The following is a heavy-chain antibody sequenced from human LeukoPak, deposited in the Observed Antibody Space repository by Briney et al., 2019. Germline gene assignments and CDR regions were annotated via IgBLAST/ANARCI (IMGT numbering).Heavy chain of an antibody. J-gene: IGHJ4*02. D-gene: IGHD4-17*01. CDR3: ARTFYGDYDGGDY. CDR1: GYTFIDYY. Sequence: GASVKVSCKASGYTFIDYYMHWVRQAPGQGLEWMGWINPNSGGTNYAQKFQGRVTMTRDTSISTAYMELSRLRSDDTAVYYCARTFYGDYDGGDYWGQGTLVTASS. CDR2: INPNSGGT. V-gene: IGHV1-2*02.